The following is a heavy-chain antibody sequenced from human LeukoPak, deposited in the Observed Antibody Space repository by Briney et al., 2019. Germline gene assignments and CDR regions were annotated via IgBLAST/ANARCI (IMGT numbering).Heavy chain of an antibody. CDR3: ARELEEAFDI. CDR2: IGGSSSSI. V-gene: IGHV3-21*01. Sequence: GGSLRLSCAASRFTFSTYSMNWVRQAPGKGLEWVSSIGGSSSSIYYADSVKGRFTISRDNAKNSLYLQMNSLRAEDSAVYYCARELEEAFDIWGQGTMVTVSS. D-gene: IGHD3-3*01. CDR1: RFTFSTYS. J-gene: IGHJ3*02.